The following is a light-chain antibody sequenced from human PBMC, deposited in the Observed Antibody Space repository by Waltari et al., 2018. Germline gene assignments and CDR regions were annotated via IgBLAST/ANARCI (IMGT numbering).Light chain of an antibody. V-gene: IGLV10-54*04. CDR1: NNNVGNQG. CDR3: SAWDSSVRAWV. Sequence: QAGLTQPPSVSKDLRQTATLTCTGNNNNVGNQGAAWLQQHQGNPPKLLFYRNNERPSGISDRFTASRSGNTASLIITGLQPDDEADYYCSAWDSSVRAWVFGGGTKLTVL. J-gene: IGLJ3*02. CDR2: RNN.